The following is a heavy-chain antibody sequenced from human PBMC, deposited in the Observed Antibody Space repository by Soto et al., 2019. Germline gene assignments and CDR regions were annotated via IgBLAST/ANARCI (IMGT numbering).Heavy chain of an antibody. CDR2: IIPIFGTA. D-gene: IGHD1-1*01. V-gene: IGHV1-69*06. CDR1: GGTFSSYA. CDR3: ARHGTVYYYYGMDV. J-gene: IGHJ6*02. Sequence: QVQLVQSGAEVKKPGSSVKVSCNASGGTFSSYAISWVRQAPGQGLEWMGGIIPIFGTANYAQKFQGRVTITADKSTSTAYMELSSLRSEDTAVYYCARHGTVYYYYGMDVWGQGTTVTVSS.